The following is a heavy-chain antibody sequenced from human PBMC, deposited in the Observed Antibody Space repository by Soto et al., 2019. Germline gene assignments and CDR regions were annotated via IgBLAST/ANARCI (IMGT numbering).Heavy chain of an antibody. CDR2: IWYDGSNK. CDR1: GFTFSSYG. J-gene: IGHJ4*02. Sequence: GGSLRLSCAASGFTFSSYGMHWVRQAPGKGLEWVAVIWYDGSNKYYADSVKGRFTISRDNSKNTLYLQMNSLRAEDTAVYYCAREGYYYYYFDYWGQGTLVTVSA. V-gene: IGHV3-33*01. D-gene: IGHD3-22*01. CDR3: AREGYYYYYFDY.